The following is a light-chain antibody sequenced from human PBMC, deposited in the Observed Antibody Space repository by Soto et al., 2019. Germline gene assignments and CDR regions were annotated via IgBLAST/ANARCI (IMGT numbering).Light chain of an antibody. CDR1: QSVSSK. Sequence: EIVMTQSPATLSVSPGERATLSCRASQSVSSKLASYQQKPGQAPRLLLYGASARATGIPARFSGSGSGTDFTLTIISLEPDDFAVYYWQQSSNHVRTFGQGTKVDIK. V-gene: IGKV3-15*01. J-gene: IGKJ1*01. CDR3: QQSSNHVRT. CDR2: GAS.